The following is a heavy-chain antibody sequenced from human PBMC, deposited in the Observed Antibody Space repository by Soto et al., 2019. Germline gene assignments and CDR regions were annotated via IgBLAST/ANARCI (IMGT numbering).Heavy chain of an antibody. CDR1: GYTFTSYG. J-gene: IGHJ3*02. Sequence: ASVTGSCKSSGYTFTSYGISWVLQAPGQWLEWMGWISAYNGNTNYAQKLQGRVTMKTDTSTSTAYMELRSLRSDDTAVDYCARDLFTMIVAEAVDIGRQGKRVTVSS. V-gene: IGHV1-18*01. CDR2: ISAYNGNT. D-gene: IGHD3-22*01. CDR3: ARDLFTMIVAEAVDI.